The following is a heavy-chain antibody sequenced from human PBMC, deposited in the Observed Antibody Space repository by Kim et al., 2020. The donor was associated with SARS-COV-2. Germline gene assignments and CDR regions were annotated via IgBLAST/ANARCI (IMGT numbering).Heavy chain of an antibody. CDR1: GGIFSSYA. Sequence: SVKVSCKASGGIFSSYAFTWVRQAPGQGLEWMGGFMPLFGTADYGQKFRGRVTITADERTTTSYLELNSLRSEDTAVYYCARIILTGYYKGQNGMDVWGQGTTVIVS. CDR2: FMPLFGTA. J-gene: IGHJ6*02. V-gene: IGHV1-69*13. D-gene: IGHD3-9*01. CDR3: ARIILTGYYKGQNGMDV.